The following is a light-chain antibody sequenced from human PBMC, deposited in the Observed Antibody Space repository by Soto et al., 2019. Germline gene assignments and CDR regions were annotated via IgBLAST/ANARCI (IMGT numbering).Light chain of an antibody. CDR1: QDISNY. V-gene: IGKV1-33*01. J-gene: IGKJ4*01. CDR2: DAS. Sequence: DIQMTQSPSSLSASVGDRVTITCQASQDISNYLNWYQQKPGKAPKLLIYDASNLETGVPSRFSGSGSRTDFTFTISSLQPEDIATYYCQQYDNLPLTVGGGTKVEIK. CDR3: QQYDNLPLT.